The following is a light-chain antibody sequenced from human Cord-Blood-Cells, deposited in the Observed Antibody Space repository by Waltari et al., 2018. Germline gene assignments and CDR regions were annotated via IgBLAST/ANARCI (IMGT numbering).Light chain of an antibody. CDR1: SSDVGGYNY. Sequence: QSALTQPPSASGSPGQSVTISCTGTSSDVGGYNYVSWYQQHPGKAPKLMIYQVNTRPSGVPDRFSGSKSDNTASLTVSGLQAEDEADYYCSSYAGSNNWVFGGETKLTVL. V-gene: IGLV2-8*01. CDR2: QVN. CDR3: SSYAGSNNWV. J-gene: IGLJ3*02.